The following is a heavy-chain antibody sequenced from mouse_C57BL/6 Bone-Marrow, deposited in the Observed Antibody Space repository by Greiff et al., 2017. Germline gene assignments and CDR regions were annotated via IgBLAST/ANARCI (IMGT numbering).Heavy chain of an antibody. D-gene: IGHD1-1*02. V-gene: IGHV1-76*01. CDR2: IYPGSGNT. CDR3: ARKGLCRWGEIDV. Sequence: QVQLKQSGAELVRPGASVKLSCKASGYTFTDYYINWVKQRPGQGLEWIARIYPGSGNTYYNEKFKGKGTLTAEKSSSTAYRQRSSLTSEDSAVYVCARKGLCRWGEIDVWGTGTTVTVSS. CDR1: GYTFTDYY. J-gene: IGHJ1*03.